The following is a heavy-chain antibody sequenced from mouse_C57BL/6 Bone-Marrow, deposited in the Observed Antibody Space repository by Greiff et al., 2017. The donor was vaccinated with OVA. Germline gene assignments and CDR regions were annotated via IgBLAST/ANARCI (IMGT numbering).Heavy chain of an antibody. CDR3: GRSGTSCYIWYLDD. V-gene: IGHV1-64*01. Sequence: QVQLQQPGAELVKPGASVKLSCKASGYTFTSYWMHWVKQRPGQGLEWIGMIHPNSGSTNYNEKFKSKATLTVDKSSSTAYMQLSSLTSEDSAVDFCGRSGTSCYIWYLDDWGMGTRVTVSS. CDR1: GYTFTSYW. D-gene: IGHD1-3*01. J-gene: IGHJ1*03. CDR2: IHPNSGST.